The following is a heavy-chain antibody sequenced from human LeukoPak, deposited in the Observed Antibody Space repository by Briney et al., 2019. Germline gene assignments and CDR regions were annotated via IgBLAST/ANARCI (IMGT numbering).Heavy chain of an antibody. V-gene: IGHV1-69*13. Sequence: SVKVSCKASGGTFSSYAISWVRQAPGQGLEWMGGIIPIFGTANYAQKFQGRVTITADESTSTAYMELSSLRSEDPAVYCCASLPITMVRGVIAYDYWGHGTLVIVSS. J-gene: IGHJ4*01. CDR1: GGTFSSYA. CDR3: ASLPITMVRGVIAYDY. D-gene: IGHD3-10*01. CDR2: IIPIFGTA.